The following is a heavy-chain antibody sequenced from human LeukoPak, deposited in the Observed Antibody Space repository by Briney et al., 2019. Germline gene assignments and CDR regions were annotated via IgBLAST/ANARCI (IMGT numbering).Heavy chain of an antibody. V-gene: IGHV4-34*01. CDR2: INHSGST. Sequence: PSETLSLTCAVYGGSFSGYYWSWIRQPPGKGLEWIGEINHSGSTNYNPSLKSRVTISVDTSKNQFSLKLSSVTAADTAVYYCARGEYYGSGSYYYWGQGTLATVSS. J-gene: IGHJ4*02. CDR3: ARGEYYGSGSYYY. CDR1: GGSFSGYY. D-gene: IGHD3-10*01.